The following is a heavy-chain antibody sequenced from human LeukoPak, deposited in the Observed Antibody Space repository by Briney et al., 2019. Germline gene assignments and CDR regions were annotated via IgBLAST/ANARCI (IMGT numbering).Heavy chain of an antibody. D-gene: IGHD2-15*01. CDR1: GFTFSSYW. CDR3: ARECSGGSCYEDY. Sequence: RSGGSLRLSCAASGFTFSSYWMHWVRQAPGKGLVWVSRINSDGSSTSYADSVKGRFTISRDNAKNSLYLQMNSLRAEDTAVYYCARECSGGSCYEDYWGQGTLVTVSS. V-gene: IGHV3-74*01. J-gene: IGHJ4*02. CDR2: INSDGSST.